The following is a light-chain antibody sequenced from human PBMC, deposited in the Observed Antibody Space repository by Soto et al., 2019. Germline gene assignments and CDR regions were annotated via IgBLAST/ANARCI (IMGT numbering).Light chain of an antibody. CDR3: SSFAGSNIWV. CDR2: EVT. J-gene: IGLJ3*02. Sequence: QSVLTQPPSASGSPGQSVTISCTGSNVGEYDYVSWYQQHPGKAPKLMIHEVTNRPSGVPDRFSGSKSGNTASLTVSGLQAEDEADYYCSSFAGSNIWVFGGVTKLTVL. CDR1: NVGEYDY. V-gene: IGLV2-8*01.